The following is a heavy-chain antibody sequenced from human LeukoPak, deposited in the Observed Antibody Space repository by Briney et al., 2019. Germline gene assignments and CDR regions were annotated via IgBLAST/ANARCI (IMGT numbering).Heavy chain of an antibody. CDR1: VGSITSYY. CDR2: IYYTGST. J-gene: IGHJ4*02. Sequence: PSETLSLTCNVSVGSITSYYWNWIRQPPGKGLEWIGYIYYTGSTNSNPSLRSRVTMSLDTSKNQFSLKLSSVTATDTARYYCAGSYFYDGNRYFDYWGQGALVTVSS. CDR3: AGSYFYDGNRYFDY. V-gene: IGHV4-59*08. D-gene: IGHD3-22*01.